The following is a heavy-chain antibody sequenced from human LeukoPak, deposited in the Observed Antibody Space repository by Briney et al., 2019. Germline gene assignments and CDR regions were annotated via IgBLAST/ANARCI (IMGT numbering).Heavy chain of an antibody. V-gene: IGHV1-58*01. D-gene: IGHD3-10*01. Sequence: GASVKVSCKASVFTFTGSAVQWVRQARGQRLEWIGWIVVGSDNTNYAQKFQERVTMTRDMSTSTAYMELSSRRSEDTAVYYCAAAIASGSYYNSYYYYYGMDVWGKGTTVTVSS. CDR1: VFTFTGSA. CDR3: AAAIASGSYYNSYYYYYGMDV. CDR2: IVVGSDNT. J-gene: IGHJ6*04.